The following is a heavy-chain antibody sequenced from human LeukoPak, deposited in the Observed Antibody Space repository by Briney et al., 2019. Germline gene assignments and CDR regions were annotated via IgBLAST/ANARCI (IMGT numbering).Heavy chain of an antibody. CDR3: ARDSSRELYFDY. CDR1: GGSISSYY. Sequence: PSETLSLTCNVSGGSISSYYWSWIRQPPGKGLEWIGYIYYSGSANYNPSLKSRVTFSVDTSKNQFSLKLSSVTAADTAVYYCARDSSRELYFDYWGQGTLVTVSS. V-gene: IGHV4-59*01. J-gene: IGHJ4*02. D-gene: IGHD1-26*01. CDR2: IYYSGSA.